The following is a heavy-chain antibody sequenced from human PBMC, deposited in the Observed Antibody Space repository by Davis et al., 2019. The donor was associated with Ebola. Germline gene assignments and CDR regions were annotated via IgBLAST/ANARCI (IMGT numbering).Heavy chain of an antibody. CDR1: GDSISSSTYY. CDR3: ARGIAAEYFQN. J-gene: IGHJ1*01. Sequence: PSETLSLTCTVSGDSISSSTYYWAWIRQPPGKGLEWIGSIYYSGSTYYYPSLKSRVTISVDTSKNQFSLKLSSVTAADTAVYYCARGIAAEYFQNWGRGTHVIVSS. CDR2: IYYSGST. V-gene: IGHV4-39*07.